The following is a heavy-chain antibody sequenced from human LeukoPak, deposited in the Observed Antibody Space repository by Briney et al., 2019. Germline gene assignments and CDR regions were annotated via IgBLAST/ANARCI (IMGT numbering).Heavy chain of an antibody. Sequence: PGGSLRLSCAASGFTFSDYYMSWIRQAPGKGLEWLSYISSSGYTIYYADSVKGRFTMSRDNAKNSLYLQMNSLRAEDAAVYYCARKEYSSSWYAIDYWGQGTLVTVSS. CDR1: GFTFSDYY. CDR2: ISSSGYTI. J-gene: IGHJ4*02. CDR3: ARKEYSSSWYAIDY. V-gene: IGHV3-11*01. D-gene: IGHD6-13*01.